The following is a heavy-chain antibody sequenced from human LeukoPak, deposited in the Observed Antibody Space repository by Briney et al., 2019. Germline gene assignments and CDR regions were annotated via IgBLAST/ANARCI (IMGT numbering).Heavy chain of an antibody. Sequence: GASVKVSCKASGFTFTAYYMHWVRQAPGQGLEWMGWINPNSGGTNYAQKFQGRVTMTRDTSISTAYMELSRLRSDDTAVYYCARDRGVWFGEFGSNWFDPWGQGTLVTVSS. CDR3: ARDRGVWFGEFGSNWFDP. CDR2: INPNSGGT. D-gene: IGHD3-10*01. CDR1: GFTFTAYY. V-gene: IGHV1-2*02. J-gene: IGHJ5*02.